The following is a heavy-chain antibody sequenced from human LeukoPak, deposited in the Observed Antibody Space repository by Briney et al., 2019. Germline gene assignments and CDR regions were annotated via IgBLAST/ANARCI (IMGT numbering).Heavy chain of an antibody. J-gene: IGHJ4*02. Sequence: SETLSLTCTVSGGSISSSSYYWGWIRQPPGKGLEWIGYSHYSGSANFNPSLKSRVSISVDTSKNQFSLNLRSLTAADTAVYYCAGGGYCSSASCHAPLFDWWGPGILVTVSS. CDR1: GGSISSSSYY. CDR3: AGGGYCSSASCHAPLFDW. CDR2: SHYSGSA. V-gene: IGHV4-61*05. D-gene: IGHD2-2*01.